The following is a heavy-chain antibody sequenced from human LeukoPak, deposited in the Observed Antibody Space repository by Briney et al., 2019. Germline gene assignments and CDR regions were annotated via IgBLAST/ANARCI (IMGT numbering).Heavy chain of an antibody. CDR1: GFTFSSYA. CDR3: ARGPSIVVVPAAILKDP. D-gene: IGHD2-2*01. Sequence: GGPLRLSCAASGFTFSSYAMHWVRQAPGKGLEWVAVISHDGSNKYYADSVKGRFTISRDNSKNTLYLQMNSLRAEDTAVYYCARGPSIVVVPAAILKDPWGQGTLVTVPS. J-gene: IGHJ5*02. V-gene: IGHV3-30*04. CDR2: ISHDGSNK.